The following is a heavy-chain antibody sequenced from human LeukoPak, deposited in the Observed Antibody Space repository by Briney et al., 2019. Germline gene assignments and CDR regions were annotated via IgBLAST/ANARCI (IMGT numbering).Heavy chain of an antibody. CDR3: GGRGGSGSYYRGDFDY. Sequence: PSQTLSLTCTVSGGSISSGDYYWSWIRQPPGKGLEWIGYIYYSGSTNYNPSLKSRVTISVDTSKNQFSLKLSSVTAADTAVYYCGGRGGSGSYYRGDFDYWGQGTLVTVSS. J-gene: IGHJ4*02. D-gene: IGHD3-10*01. CDR1: GGSISSGDYY. CDR2: IYYSGST. V-gene: IGHV4-30-4*01.